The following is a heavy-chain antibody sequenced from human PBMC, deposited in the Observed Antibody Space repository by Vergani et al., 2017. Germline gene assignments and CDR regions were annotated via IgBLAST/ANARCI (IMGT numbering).Heavy chain of an antibody. CDR3: ASVSMVRGVIITGGMDV. V-gene: IGHV1-8*03. CDR2: MNPNSGNT. Sequence: QVQLVQSGAEVKKPGASVKVSCKASGCTFTSYDINWVRQATGQGLEWMGWMNPNSGNTGYAQKFQGRVTITRNTSISTAYMELSSLRSEDTAVYYCASVSMVRGVIITGGMDVWGQGTTVTVSS. D-gene: IGHD3-10*01. CDR1: GCTFTSYD. J-gene: IGHJ6*02.